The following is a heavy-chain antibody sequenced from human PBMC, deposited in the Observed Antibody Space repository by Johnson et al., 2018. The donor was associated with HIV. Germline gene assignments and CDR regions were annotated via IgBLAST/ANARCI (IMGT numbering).Heavy chain of an antibody. Sequence: VQLVESGGGLVQPGRSLKISCAASGFTVSSNYMSWVRQAPGKGLDWVANIKQDGGEKYYVESVKGRFTMSRDNAKNSLYLQMNSLSAEDTAVYYCARGYILTGYSGAFDMWGQGTMVTVSS. V-gene: IGHV3-7*02. CDR1: GFTVSSNY. CDR3: ARGYILTGYSGAFDM. J-gene: IGHJ3*02. CDR2: IKQDGGEK. D-gene: IGHD3-9*01.